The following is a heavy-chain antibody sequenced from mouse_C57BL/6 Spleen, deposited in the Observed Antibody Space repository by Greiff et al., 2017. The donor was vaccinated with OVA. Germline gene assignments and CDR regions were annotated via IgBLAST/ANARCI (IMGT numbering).Heavy chain of an antibody. D-gene: IGHD2-3*01. J-gene: IGHJ3*01. CDR1: GYTFTDYE. CDR3: TRNPSDGYYEGWFAY. Sequence: QVQLQQSGAELVRPGASVTLSCKASGYTFTDYEMHWVKQTPVHGLEWIGAIDPETGGTAYNQKFKGKAILTADKSSSTAYMELRSLTSEDSAVYYCTRNPSDGYYEGWFAYWGQGTLVTVSA. V-gene: IGHV1-15*01. CDR2: IDPETGGT.